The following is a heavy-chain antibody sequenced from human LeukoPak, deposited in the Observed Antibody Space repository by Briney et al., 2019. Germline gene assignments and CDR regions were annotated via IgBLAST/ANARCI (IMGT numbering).Heavy chain of an antibody. CDR1: GFTFNSYG. CDR3: AKELFRTATHDFGSGRYYKTFGY. J-gene: IGHJ4*02. D-gene: IGHD3-10*01. CDR2: ISYDGSNK. V-gene: IGHV3-30*18. Sequence: PGRSLRLSCAASGFTFNSYGMHWVRQAPGKGLEWVAVISYDGSNKYYGDSVKGRFTISRDNSENTLYLRLNSLRTEDTAVYYCAKELFRTATHDFGSGRYYKTFGYWGQGTLVTVSS.